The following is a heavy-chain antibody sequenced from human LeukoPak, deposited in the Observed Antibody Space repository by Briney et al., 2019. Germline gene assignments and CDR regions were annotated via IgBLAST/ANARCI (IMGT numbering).Heavy chain of an antibody. CDR3: ARGSYSYGYSGY. J-gene: IGHJ4*02. Sequence: GGSLRLSCAASGFTFSSYSMNWVRQAPGKGLEWVSYISSSGSTIYYADSVKGRFTISRDNAKNSLYLQMNSLRAEDTAVYYCARGSYSYGYSGYWGQGTLVTVSS. D-gene: IGHD5-18*01. CDR2: ISSSGSTI. V-gene: IGHV3-48*04. CDR1: GFTFSSYS.